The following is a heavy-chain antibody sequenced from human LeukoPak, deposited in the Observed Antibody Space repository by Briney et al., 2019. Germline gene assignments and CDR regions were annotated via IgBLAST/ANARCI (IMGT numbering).Heavy chain of an antibody. J-gene: IGHJ3*02. Sequence: TGGSLRLSCAASGFTFSSYSMNWVRQAPGKGLEWVSYISSSISTIYYADAVEGRFTISRDNAKTSLYLQMNSLRDEDTAIYYCARGFADGDGFDIWGQGTLVTVSS. CDR2: ISSSISTI. CDR1: GFTFSSYS. V-gene: IGHV3-48*02. CDR3: ARGFADGDGFDI.